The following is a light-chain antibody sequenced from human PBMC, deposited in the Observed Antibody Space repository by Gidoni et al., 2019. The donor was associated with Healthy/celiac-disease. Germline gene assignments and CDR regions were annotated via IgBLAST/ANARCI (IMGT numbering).Light chain of an antibody. CDR2: EVS. V-gene: IGLV2-14*01. Sequence: HSALTQPASVSGSPGRSITISCTGTSSDVGGYNYVSWYHQHPGKAPKLMIYEVSNRPSGVPDRFSGSKSGNTASLTISGRQAEDEADYYCSSYTSSSTPWVFGGGTKLTVL. CDR1: SSDVGGYNY. J-gene: IGLJ3*02. CDR3: SSYTSSSTPWV.